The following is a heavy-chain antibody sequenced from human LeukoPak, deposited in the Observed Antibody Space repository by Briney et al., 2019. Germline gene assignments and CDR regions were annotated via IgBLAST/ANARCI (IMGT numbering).Heavy chain of an antibody. V-gene: IGHV3-30-3*01. CDR2: ISYDGSNK. J-gene: IGHJ4*02. D-gene: IGHD6-19*01. CDR3: AIEAGDVDFDY. Sequence: GGSLRLSCAASGFTFSSYAMHWVRQAPGKGLEWVAVISYDGSNKYYADSVKGRFTVSRDNSKNTLYLQMNSLRAEDTAVYYCAIEAGDVDFDYWGQGTLVTVSS. CDR1: GFTFSSYA.